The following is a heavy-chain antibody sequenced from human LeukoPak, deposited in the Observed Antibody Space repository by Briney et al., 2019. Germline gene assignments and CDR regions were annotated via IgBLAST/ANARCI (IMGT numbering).Heavy chain of an antibody. CDR1: GFTFSSYS. V-gene: IGHV3-21*04. CDR3: SRGCGDDTVFDY. J-gene: IGHJ4*02. Sequence: GGSLRLSCAASGFTFSSYSFNWVRQVPGKGLEWVSSITTTFYTYYTDSVKGRFTISRDNAKNSLYLHMISLRAEDAAVYYCSRGCGDDTVFDYWGQSTLIIVSS. CDR2: ITTTFYT. D-gene: IGHD2-21*02.